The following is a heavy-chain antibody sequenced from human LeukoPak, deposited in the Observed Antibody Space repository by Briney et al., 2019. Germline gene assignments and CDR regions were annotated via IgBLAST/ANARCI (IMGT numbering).Heavy chain of an antibody. CDR3: ARSTPYYYYMDV. CDR2: INPNSGGT. V-gene: IGHV1-2*02. CDR1: GYTFTGSY. Sequence: GSSVKVSCTASGYTFTGSYMQWVRQAPGQGLGWMGWINPNSGGTNYAQKFQGRVTMTRDTSISTAYMELSRLRSDDTAVYYCARSTPYYYYMDVWGKGTTVTVSS. J-gene: IGHJ6*03.